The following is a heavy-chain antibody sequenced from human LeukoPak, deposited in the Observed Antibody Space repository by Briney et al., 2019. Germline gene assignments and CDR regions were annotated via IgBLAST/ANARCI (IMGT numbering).Heavy chain of an antibody. J-gene: IGHJ6*04. CDR3: AELGMIGGV. CDR1: GFTFSSYE. CDR2: ISSSGSTI. V-gene: IGHV3-48*03. Sequence: GGSLRLSCAASGFTFSSYEMNWVRQAPGKGLEWVSYISSSGSTIYYADSVRGRFTISRDNAKNSLYLQMNSLRAEDTAVYYCAELGMIGGVWGKGTTVTISS. D-gene: IGHD3-10*02.